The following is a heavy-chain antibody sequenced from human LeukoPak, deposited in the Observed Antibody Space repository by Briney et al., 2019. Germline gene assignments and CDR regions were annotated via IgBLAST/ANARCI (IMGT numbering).Heavy chain of an antibody. CDR1: GFTFSTYA. Sequence: GGSLRLSCAASGFTFSTYAMSWVRQAPGKGLEWVSAISGSGGSTYYADSVKGRFTISRDSSKNTLSLQMNNLRDEDTAVYYRAKDLSPAAAWGQGTLVTVSS. CDR2: ISGSGGST. CDR3: AKDLSPAAA. J-gene: IGHJ5*02. D-gene: IGHD6-25*01. V-gene: IGHV3-23*01.